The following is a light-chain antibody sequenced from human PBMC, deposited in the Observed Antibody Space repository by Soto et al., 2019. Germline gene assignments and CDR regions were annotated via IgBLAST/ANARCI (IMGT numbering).Light chain of an antibody. Sequence: QSVLTQPPSASGTPGQRVTISCSGGSSNIGGYNYVYWYQQYPGTAPKLLVFGTNLRPSGVPDRFSASKSGTSASLAITGLQPEDEADYYCQSYDSSLTTFVFGTGTKLTVL. J-gene: IGLJ1*01. CDR2: GTN. CDR1: SSNIGGYNY. V-gene: IGLV1-40*01. CDR3: QSYDSSLTTFV.